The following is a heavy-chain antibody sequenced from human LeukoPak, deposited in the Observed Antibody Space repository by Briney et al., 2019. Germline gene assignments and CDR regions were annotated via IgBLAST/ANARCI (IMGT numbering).Heavy chain of an antibody. D-gene: IGHD5-12*01. Sequence: GSLRLSCAASGFAFSSYWMSWFRQAPGKGLEWVANIKQDGSEKFYADSVKGRFTISRDNAKNSLYLQMNSLRAEDTAVYYCARPVDYNAGDYWGQGTLVTVSS. CDR1: GFAFSSYW. CDR3: ARPVDYNAGDY. J-gene: IGHJ4*02. V-gene: IGHV3-7*01. CDR2: IKQDGSEK.